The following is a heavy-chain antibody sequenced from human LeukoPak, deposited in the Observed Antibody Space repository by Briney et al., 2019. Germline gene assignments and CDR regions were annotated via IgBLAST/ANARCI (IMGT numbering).Heavy chain of an antibody. J-gene: IGHJ6*02. CDR3: ARDLLRGFYYYYGMDV. CDR2: ISAYNGNT. V-gene: IGHV1-18*01. CDR1: GYTFTSYG. Sequence: GASVKVSCKASGYTFTSYGMSRVRQAPGQGLEWMGWISAYNGNTNYAQKLQGRVTMTTDTSTSTAYMELRSLRSDDTAVYYCARDLLRGFYYYYGMDVWGQGTTVTVSS. D-gene: IGHD1-26*01.